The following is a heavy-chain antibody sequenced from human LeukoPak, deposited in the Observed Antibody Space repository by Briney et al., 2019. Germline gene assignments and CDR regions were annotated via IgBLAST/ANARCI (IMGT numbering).Heavy chain of an antibody. CDR3: ARGRVKNDYGDYIDY. CDR1: GFTFSSYG. J-gene: IGHJ4*02. D-gene: IGHD4-17*01. Sequence: GGSLRLSCAACGFTFSSYGMHWVRQAPGKGLAGVAVIWYDGSNKYYADSVKGRFTISRDNSKNTLYLQMNSLRAEDTAVYYCARGRVKNDYGDYIDYWGQGTLVTVSS. CDR2: IWYDGSNK. V-gene: IGHV3-33*01.